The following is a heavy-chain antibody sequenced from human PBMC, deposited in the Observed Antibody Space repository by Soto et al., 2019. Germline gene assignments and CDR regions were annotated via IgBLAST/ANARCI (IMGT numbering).Heavy chain of an antibody. CDR2: IYYSGST. J-gene: IGHJ6*03. V-gene: IGHV4-59*01. CDR1: GGSISSYY. Sequence: SETLSLTCTVSGGSISSYYWSWIRQPPGKGLEWIGYIYYSGSTNYNPSLKSRVTISVDTSKNQFSLKLSSVTAADTAVYYCARTIFGVVHKPRVYYYKYMDVWDKGTTVTVSS. CDR3: ARTIFGVVHKPRVYYYKYMDV. D-gene: IGHD3-3*01.